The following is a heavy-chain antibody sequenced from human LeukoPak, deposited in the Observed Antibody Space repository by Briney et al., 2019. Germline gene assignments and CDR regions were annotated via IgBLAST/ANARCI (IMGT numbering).Heavy chain of an antibody. D-gene: IGHD5-12*01. Sequence: GGSLRLSCAASGFTFSSYSMSWVRQAPGKGLEWVSVIYSGGSTYYADSVKGRFTISRDNSKNTLYLQMNSLRAEDTAVYYCASSLGYDDAFDIWGQGTMVTVSS. J-gene: IGHJ3*02. V-gene: IGHV3-53*01. CDR1: GFTFSSYS. CDR3: ASSLGYDDAFDI. CDR2: IYSGGST.